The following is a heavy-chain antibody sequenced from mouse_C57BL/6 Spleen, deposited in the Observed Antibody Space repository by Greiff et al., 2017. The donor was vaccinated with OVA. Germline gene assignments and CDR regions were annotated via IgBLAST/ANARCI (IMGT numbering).Heavy chain of an antibody. CDR2: IYPRDGST. J-gene: IGHJ1*03. CDR3: ASSDGYWYFDV. V-gene: IGHV1-78*01. Sequence: VKLQESDAELVKPGASVKISCKVSGYTFTDHTIHWMKQRPEQGLEWIGYIYPRDGSTKYNEKFKGKATLTADKSSSKAYMQLNSLTSEDSAVYFCASSDGYWYFDVWGTGTTVTVSS. CDR1: GYTFTDHT. D-gene: IGHD2-3*01.